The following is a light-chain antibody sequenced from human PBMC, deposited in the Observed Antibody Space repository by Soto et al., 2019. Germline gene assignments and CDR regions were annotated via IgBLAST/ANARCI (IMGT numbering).Light chain of an antibody. Sequence: LSKSPGTLSLNPGERATLYCRARQSVSSNHLAWYQQKPGQAPRLLIYGASTRATGIPARFSGSGSGTDFTLTISRLEPEHFAVYWCQQYDSSPRTFGQGTKVDIK. CDR2: GAS. CDR1: QSVSSNH. J-gene: IGKJ1*01. CDR3: QQYDSSPRT. V-gene: IGKV3-20*01.